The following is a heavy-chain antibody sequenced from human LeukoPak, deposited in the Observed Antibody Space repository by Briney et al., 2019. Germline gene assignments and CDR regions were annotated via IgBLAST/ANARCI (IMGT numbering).Heavy chain of an antibody. CDR1: GGSISSSSYY. CDR3: ARHRSNYYGSGISYFDC. D-gene: IGHD3-10*01. J-gene: IGHJ4*02. Sequence: SETLSLTCTVSGGSISSSSYYWGWIRQPPGKGLEWIGSIYYSGSTYYNPSLKSRVTISVGTSKNQFSLKLRSVTAADTAVYYCARHRSNYYGSGISYFDCWGQGTLVTVSS. CDR2: IYYSGST. V-gene: IGHV4-39*01.